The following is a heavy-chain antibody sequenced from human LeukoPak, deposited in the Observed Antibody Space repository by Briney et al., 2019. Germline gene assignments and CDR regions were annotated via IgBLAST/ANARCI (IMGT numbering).Heavy chain of an antibody. CDR1: GFTLSKSW. J-gene: IGHJ4*02. Sequence: GGSLRLSCAASGFTLSKSWIHWVRQAPGKGLVWGSRINTDGSIITYADSVKGRFTISRDDAKNSLYLQMNSLRAEDTAVYYCARDWSGYYTGVDYWGQGTLVTVSS. CDR3: ARDWSGYYTGVDY. D-gene: IGHD3-3*01. CDR2: INTDGSII. V-gene: IGHV3-74*01.